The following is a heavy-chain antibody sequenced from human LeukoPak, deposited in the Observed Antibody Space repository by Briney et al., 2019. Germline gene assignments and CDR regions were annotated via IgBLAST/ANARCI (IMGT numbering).Heavy chain of an antibody. CDR3: ARGKMGALDY. V-gene: IGHV3-48*03. CDR2: ISSSGSTI. CDR1: GFTFSSYE. D-gene: IGHD1-26*01. J-gene: IGHJ4*02. Sequence: GGSLRLSCAASGFTFSSYEMNWVRQAPGKGPEWVSYISSSGSTIYYADSVKGRFTISRDNAKNSLYLQMNSLRAEDTAVYYCARGKMGALDYWGQGTLVTVSS.